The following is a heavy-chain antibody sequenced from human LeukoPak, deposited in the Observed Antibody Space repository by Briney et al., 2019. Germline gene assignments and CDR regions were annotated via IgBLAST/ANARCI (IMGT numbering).Heavy chain of an antibody. CDR1: GFTFSSYG. V-gene: IGHV3-33*01. CDR3: ARDGENYGMDV. D-gene: IGHD3-10*01. CDR2: IWYDGSNK. J-gene: IGHJ6*04. Sequence: PGRSLRLSCAASGFTFSSYGMHWVRQAPGKGLEWVAVIWYDGSNKYYADSVKGRFIISRDNSKNTLYLQMNSLRAEDTAVYYCARDGENYGMDVWGKGTTVTVSS.